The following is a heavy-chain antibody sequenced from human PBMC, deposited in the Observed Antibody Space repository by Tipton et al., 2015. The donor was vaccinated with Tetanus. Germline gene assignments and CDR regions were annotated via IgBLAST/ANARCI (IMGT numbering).Heavy chain of an antibody. J-gene: IGHJ1*01. D-gene: IGHD1-14*01. V-gene: IGHV3-23*04. Sequence: QLVQSGPEVKKPGASVTVSCEASGYTFTHYGLQWVRQAPGKGLEWVSSLSGSADRTFYAGPVKGRFTISRDNSKNTLYLQMNGLGVEDTAVYYCSAATGAHWGQGTLVTVSS. CDR3: SAATGAH. CDR2: LSGSADRT. CDR1: GYTFTHYG.